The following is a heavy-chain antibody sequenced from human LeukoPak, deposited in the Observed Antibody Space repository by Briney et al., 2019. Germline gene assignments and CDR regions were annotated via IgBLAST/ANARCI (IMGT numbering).Heavy chain of an antibody. D-gene: IGHD3-16*02. Sequence: GGSLRLSCAASGFTFSNAWMSWVRQAPGKGLEWVGRIKSKTDGGTTDYAAPVKGRFTISRDDSKNTLYLQMNSLKTEDTAVYYCTTDCSVCYDYVWGSYRDYWGQGTLVTVSS. V-gene: IGHV3-15*01. CDR3: TTDCSVCYDYVWGSYRDY. CDR2: IKSKTDGGTT. J-gene: IGHJ4*02. CDR1: GFTFSNAW.